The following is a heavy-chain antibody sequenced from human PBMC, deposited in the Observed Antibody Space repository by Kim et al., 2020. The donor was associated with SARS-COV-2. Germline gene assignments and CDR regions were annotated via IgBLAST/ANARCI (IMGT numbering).Heavy chain of an antibody. CDR2: ISSSGYNI. Sequence: GGSLRLSCDASGFSFTTYSMNWVRQAPGKGLEWVSSISSSGYNIYYADSVKGRFTISRDTAKNSLNLQMNSVRAEDTAVYYCARATLGAWNFDYWGQGT. V-gene: IGHV3-21*01. CDR1: GFSFTTYS. J-gene: IGHJ4*02. CDR3: ARATLGAWNFDY. D-gene: IGHD3-16*01.